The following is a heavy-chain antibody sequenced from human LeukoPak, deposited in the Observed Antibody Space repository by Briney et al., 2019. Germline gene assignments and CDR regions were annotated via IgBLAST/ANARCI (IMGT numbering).Heavy chain of an antibody. CDR3: AKEGRDSSGWWSYFDY. D-gene: IGHD6-19*01. Sequence: AGGCLRLSCAASGFTFDDYAMHWVRQAPGKGLEWVSGISWNSGSIGYADSVKGRFTISRDNAKNSLYLQMNSLRAEDTALYYCAKEGRDSSGWWSYFDYWGQGTLVTVSS. J-gene: IGHJ4*02. CDR1: GFTFDDYA. V-gene: IGHV3-9*01. CDR2: ISWNSGSI.